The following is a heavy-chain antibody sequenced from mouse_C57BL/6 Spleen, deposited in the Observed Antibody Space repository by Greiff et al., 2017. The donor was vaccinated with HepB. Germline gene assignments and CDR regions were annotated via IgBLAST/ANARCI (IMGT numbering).Heavy chain of an antibody. D-gene: IGHD3-3*01. Sequence: EVKLMESGGGLVKPGGSLKLSCAASGFTFSSYAMSWVRQTPEKRLEWVATISDGGSYTYYPDNVKGRFTISRDNAKNNLYLQMSHLKSEDTAMYYCARGWDRMDYWGQGTSVTVSS. CDR1: GFTFSSYA. CDR3: ARGWDRMDY. V-gene: IGHV5-4*03. CDR2: ISDGGSYT. J-gene: IGHJ4*01.